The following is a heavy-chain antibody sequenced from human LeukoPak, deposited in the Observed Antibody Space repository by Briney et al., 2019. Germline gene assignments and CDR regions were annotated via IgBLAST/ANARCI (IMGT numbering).Heavy chain of an antibody. V-gene: IGHV1-2*02. CDR3: ARDGYHYGQFDY. Sequence: ASVKVSCKASGYTFTDYYIHWVRQAPGQGLEWMGWINTNNGGTKYAQMSQGRVTMTRDTSTSTAYMEVSSLRSDDTAVYYCARDGYHYGQFDYWGQGTLVTVSS. CDR1: GYTFTDYY. CDR2: INTNNGGT. D-gene: IGHD3-10*01. J-gene: IGHJ4*02.